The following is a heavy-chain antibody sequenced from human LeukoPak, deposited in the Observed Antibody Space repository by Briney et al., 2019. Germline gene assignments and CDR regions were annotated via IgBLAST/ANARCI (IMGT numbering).Heavy chain of an antibody. Sequence: GASVTLSCKPSGGTFSSYAISWVRHAPGHGLEWMGRIIPILGIANYAQKFQGRVTITADKSTSTAYMELSSLRSEDTAVYYCARDGGQQLVAGIYYYGMDVWGQGTTVSVSS. D-gene: IGHD6-13*01. V-gene: IGHV1-69*10. CDR1: GGTFSSYA. CDR3: ARDGGQQLVAGIYYYGMDV. J-gene: IGHJ6*02. CDR2: IIPILGIA.